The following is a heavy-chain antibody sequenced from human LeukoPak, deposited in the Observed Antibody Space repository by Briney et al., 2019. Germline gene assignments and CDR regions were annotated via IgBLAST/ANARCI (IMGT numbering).Heavy chain of an antibody. Sequence: PSETLSLTCTVSGGSISSSSYYWGWIRQPPGKGLEWIGSIYYSGSTYYNPSLKSRVTISVDTSKNQFSLKLSSVTAADTAVYYCARGHSYDLYYYYMDVWGKGTTVTVSS. J-gene: IGHJ6*03. CDR3: ARGHSYDLYYYYMDV. CDR1: GGSISSSSYY. D-gene: IGHD5-18*01. V-gene: IGHV4-39*07. CDR2: IYYSGST.